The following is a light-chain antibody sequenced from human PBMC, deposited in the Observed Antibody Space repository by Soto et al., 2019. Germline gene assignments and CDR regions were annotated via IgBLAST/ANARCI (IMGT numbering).Light chain of an antibody. CDR3: SSSTSSTTLI. Sequence: QSALTQPPSVSGSPGQSVTISCTGSSSDVGSYNRVSWYQQPPGTAPKLIIYEVSNRPSGVPDRFSASKSGNTASLTISGLRAEDEADYYCSSSTSSTTLIFGGGTKVTVL. J-gene: IGLJ2*01. CDR2: EVS. V-gene: IGLV2-18*02. CDR1: SSDVGSYNR.